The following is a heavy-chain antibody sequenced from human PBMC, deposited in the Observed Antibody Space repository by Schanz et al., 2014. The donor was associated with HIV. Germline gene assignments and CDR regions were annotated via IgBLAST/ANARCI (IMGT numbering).Heavy chain of an antibody. Sequence: QVQLQESGPGLVKPSQTLSLTCTVSNGSINSGGYYWRLIRQRPGKGLEWIGYIYYSGNTHYNPPLKIRVTIPVDTSKNQSPLKLTSVTAADTAVYYCARRTIFGPRRYYFDYWGQGTLITVSS. CDR3: ARRTIFGPRRYYFDY. CDR1: NGSINSGGYY. D-gene: IGHD3-3*01. V-gene: IGHV4-30-4*01. J-gene: IGHJ4*02. CDR2: IYYSGNT.